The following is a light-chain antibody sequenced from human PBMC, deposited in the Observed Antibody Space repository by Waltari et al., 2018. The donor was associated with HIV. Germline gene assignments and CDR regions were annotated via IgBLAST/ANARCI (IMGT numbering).Light chain of an antibody. J-gene: IGLJ1*01. V-gene: IGLV1-51*01. CDR2: DKE. Sequence: QSVLTQPPSVSAAPGQKVSFSCSGGNSNLGNNYVSWYQQLPGRAPRLLIYDKEKRPSGIPDRFSASKAGMSATLDITGLQIVDEADYYCGTWDSSLNLYVFGPGTTVAVL. CDR1: NSNLGNNY. CDR3: GTWDSSLNLYV.